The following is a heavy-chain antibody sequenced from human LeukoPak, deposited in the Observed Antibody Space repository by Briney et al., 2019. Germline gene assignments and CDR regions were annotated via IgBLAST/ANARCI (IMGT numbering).Heavy chain of an antibody. V-gene: IGHV4-34*01. CDR3: ARGLMVRGVYNWFDP. CDR1: GGSFSGYY. D-gene: IGHD3-10*01. CDR2: INHSGST. Sequence: SETLSLTCAVYGGSFSGYYRSWIRQPPGKGLEWIGEINHSGSTNYNPSLKSRVTISVDTSKNQFSLKLSSVTAADTAVYYCARGLMVRGVYNWFDPWGQGTLVTVSS. J-gene: IGHJ5*02.